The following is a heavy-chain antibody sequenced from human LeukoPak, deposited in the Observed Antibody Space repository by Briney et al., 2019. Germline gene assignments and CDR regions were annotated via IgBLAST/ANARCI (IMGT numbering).Heavy chain of an antibody. CDR1: GYTFTNYG. Sequence: AAVKVSFKASGYTFTNYGISWVRQAPGQGLEWMGWINTYNGNTHYAQKLQGRVTMTTDTSTSTAYMELRSLRSDDAAVYYCARVVLDHYYDSSGYLGTLDYWGQGTLVTVSS. CDR3: ARVVLDHYYDSSGYLGTLDY. V-gene: IGHV1-18*01. CDR2: INTYNGNT. D-gene: IGHD3-22*01. J-gene: IGHJ4*02.